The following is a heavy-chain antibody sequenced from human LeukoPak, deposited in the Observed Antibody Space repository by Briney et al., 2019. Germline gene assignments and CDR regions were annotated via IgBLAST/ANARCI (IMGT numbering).Heavy chain of an antibody. CDR3: ARDQGEMALNAFDI. CDR1: GGTFSSYA. CDR2: IIPNFGTA. V-gene: IGHV1-69*13. D-gene: IGHD5-24*01. J-gene: IGHJ3*02. Sequence: SVKVSCTASGGTFSSYAISWVRQAPGQGLEWMGGIIPNFGTANYAQKFQGRVTITADESTSTAYMELSSLRSEDTAVYYCARDQGEMALNAFDIWGQGTMSPSLQ.